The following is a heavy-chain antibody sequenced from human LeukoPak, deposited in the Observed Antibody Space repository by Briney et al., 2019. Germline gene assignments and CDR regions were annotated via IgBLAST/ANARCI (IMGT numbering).Heavy chain of an antibody. Sequence: GGSLRLSCAASGFTFSSHSMNWVRQAPGKGLEWVAYITSTGGTIYYADSVKGRFTISRDNAKNSLYLQMNSLRDGDTAVYYCARTYSSSYYYGMDVWGQGTTVTVSS. CDR1: GFTFSSHS. J-gene: IGHJ6*02. CDR2: ITSTGGTI. D-gene: IGHD6-19*01. CDR3: ARTYSSSYYYGMDV. V-gene: IGHV3-48*02.